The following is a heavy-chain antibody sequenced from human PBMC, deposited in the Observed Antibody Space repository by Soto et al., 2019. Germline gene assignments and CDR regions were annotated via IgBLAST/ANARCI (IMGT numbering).Heavy chain of an antibody. CDR3: ARVYTGSYSDS. V-gene: IGHV4-30-4*02. CDR2: ISYSGST. CDR1: GGSISSGEYY. D-gene: IGHD1-26*01. J-gene: IGHJ4*02. Sequence: PSDTLSLTCTVSGGSISSGEYYWTWIRQPPGKGLEWIGYISYSGSTHYSPSLKSRVSITVDTSKNQFSLNLTSVTAADTAVYYCARVYTGSYSDSWGQGTLVTVSS.